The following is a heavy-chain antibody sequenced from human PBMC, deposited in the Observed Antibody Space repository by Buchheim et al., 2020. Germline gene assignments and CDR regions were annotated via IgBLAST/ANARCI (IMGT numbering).Heavy chain of an antibody. Sequence: QVQLQESGPGLVKPSETLSLTCTGSGGSISSYYWSWIRQPPGKGLEWIGYITYSGSSNYNPSLKSRVTISVETTKNQFPLKLRSVTAADTAVYYCAREGGQGYCEYWGQGTL. D-gene: IGHD6-25*01. CDR3: AREGGQGYCEY. J-gene: IGHJ1*01. CDR2: ITYSGSS. V-gene: IGHV4-59*01. CDR1: GGSISSYY.